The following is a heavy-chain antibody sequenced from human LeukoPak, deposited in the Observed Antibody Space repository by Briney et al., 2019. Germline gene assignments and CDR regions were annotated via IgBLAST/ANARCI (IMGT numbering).Heavy chain of an antibody. V-gene: IGHV4-59*12. CDR2: INHSGST. CDR3: AREKYYFDY. CDR1: GGSISSYY. J-gene: IGHJ4*02. Sequence: SETLSLTCTVSGGSISSYYWSWIRQPPGKGLEWIGEINHSGSTNYNPSLKSRVTISVDTSKNQFSLKLSSVTAADTAVYYCAREKYYFDYWRQGTLVTVSS.